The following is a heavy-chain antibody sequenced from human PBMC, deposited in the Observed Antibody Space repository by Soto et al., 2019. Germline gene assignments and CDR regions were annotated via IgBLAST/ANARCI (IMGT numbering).Heavy chain of an antibody. Sequence: GGSLRLSCAASGFTFSSYAMSWVRQAPGKGLEWVSAISGSGGSTYYADSVKGRFTISRDNSKNTLYLQMNSLRAEDTAVYYCAKYQVGYCSSTSCYRPNHYYYYYYMDVWGQGTPVTVSS. CDR2: ISGSGGST. CDR3: AKYQVGYCSSTSCYRPNHYYYYYYMDV. J-gene: IGHJ6*03. D-gene: IGHD2-2*01. V-gene: IGHV3-23*01. CDR1: GFTFSSYA.